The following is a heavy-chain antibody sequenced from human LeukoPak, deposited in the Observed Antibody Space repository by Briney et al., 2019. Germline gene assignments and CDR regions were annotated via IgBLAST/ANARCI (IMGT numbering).Heavy chain of an antibody. CDR2: ISSSSSYI. CDR3: ARDSVYYYDSSGDY. Sequence: GGSLRLSCAASGFTFSSYSMNWVRQAPGKGLEWVSSISSSSSYIYYADSVKGRFTISRDNDKNSLYLQMNSLRAEDKAVYYCARDSVYYYDSSGDYWGQRTLVTVSS. J-gene: IGHJ4*02. V-gene: IGHV3-21*01. CDR1: GFTFSSYS. D-gene: IGHD3-22*01.